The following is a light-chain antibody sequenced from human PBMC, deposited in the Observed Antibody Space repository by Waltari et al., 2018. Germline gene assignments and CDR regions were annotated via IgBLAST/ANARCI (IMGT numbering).Light chain of an antibody. J-gene: IGKJ4*01. CDR2: AAS. CDR1: QGISSY. CDR3: QQLNSYPSLT. V-gene: IGKV1-9*01. Sequence: DIQLTQSPSFLSASVGYRVTTTCRASQGISSYLSWYQQKPGKAPKLLIYAASTLQSGVPSRFSGSGSGTEFTLTISSLQPEDFATYYCQQLNSYPSLTFGGGTKVEIK.